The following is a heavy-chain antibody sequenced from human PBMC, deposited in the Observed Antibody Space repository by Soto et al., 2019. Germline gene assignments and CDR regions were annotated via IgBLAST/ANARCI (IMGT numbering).Heavy chain of an antibody. CDR2: ISGSGGST. CDR1: GFTFNSYA. J-gene: IGHJ4*02. D-gene: IGHD1-20*01. Sequence: GVSLRLSFAASGFTFNSYAMSWVRQAPGKGLEWVSAISGSGGSTYYADSVKGRFTISRDNARNSLYLQMNRLRVDDTARDCCARDNYKWNHEDWGKGTHVTVSS. CDR3: ARDNYKWNHED. V-gene: IGHV3-23*01.